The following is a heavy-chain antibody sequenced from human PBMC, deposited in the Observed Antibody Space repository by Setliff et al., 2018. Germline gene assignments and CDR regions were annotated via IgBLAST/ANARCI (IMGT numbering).Heavy chain of an antibody. J-gene: IGHJ4*02. V-gene: IGHV3-7*01. CDR2: INQDGSEK. Sequence: PGGSLRLSCAASGFTFSDYYMSWIRQAPGKGLEWVANINQDGSEKFFVDSVKGRFTISRDNAKNSLYLQMNSLRAEDTAVYFCAKESGAHYFYYFDYWGQGTLVTVSS. CDR1: GFTFSDYY. D-gene: IGHD2-15*01. CDR3: AKESGAHYFYYFDY.